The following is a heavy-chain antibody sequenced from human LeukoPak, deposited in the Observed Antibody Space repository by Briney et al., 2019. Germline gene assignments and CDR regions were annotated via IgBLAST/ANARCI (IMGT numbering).Heavy chain of an antibody. CDR1: GFTFSSYS. Sequence: SGGSLRLSCAASGFTFSSYSMNWVRQAPGKGLEWVANIKQDGSEKYYVDSVKGRFTISRDNAKNSLYLQMSSLRAEDTAVYYCARDWIGRGQTPYYFDYWGQGTLVTVSS. D-gene: IGHD2-2*03. V-gene: IGHV3-7*01. CDR3: ARDWIGRGQTPYYFDY. J-gene: IGHJ4*02. CDR2: IKQDGSEK.